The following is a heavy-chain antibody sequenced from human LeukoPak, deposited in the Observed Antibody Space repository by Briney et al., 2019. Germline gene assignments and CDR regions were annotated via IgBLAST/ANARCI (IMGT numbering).Heavy chain of an antibody. CDR1: GFTFSSYA. Sequence: PGGSLRLSCVASGFTFSSYAMHWVRQAPGKGLEWISYITRSGNTIYYADSVKGRFTISRDNAKNSLYLQMNSLRAEDTAVYYCARDRAGGSYGPDFNYWGQGTLVTVSS. V-gene: IGHV3-48*03. CDR3: ARDRAGGSYGPDFNY. CDR2: ITRSGNTI. D-gene: IGHD1-26*01. J-gene: IGHJ4*02.